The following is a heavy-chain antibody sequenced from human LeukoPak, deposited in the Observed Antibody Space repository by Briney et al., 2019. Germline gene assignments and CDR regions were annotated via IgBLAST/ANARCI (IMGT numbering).Heavy chain of an antibody. Sequence: PGGSLRLSCTASGFTFTDYTMNWVRQTPGKGLEWVSCISSNTLYIYYADSVKGRFTISRDNAKNSLFLQMNSLRAEDTAVYYCARDSYSSGWYTDYWGQGILVTVSS. CDR2: ISSNTLYI. J-gene: IGHJ4*02. V-gene: IGHV3-21*04. D-gene: IGHD6-19*01. CDR3: ARDSYSSGWYTDY. CDR1: GFTFTDYT.